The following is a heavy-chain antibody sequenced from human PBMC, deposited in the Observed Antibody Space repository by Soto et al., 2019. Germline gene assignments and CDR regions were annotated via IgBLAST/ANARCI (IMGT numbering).Heavy chain of an antibody. Sequence: GGSLRLSCAASWFTFIGSAMHWVRQSSGKGLDCVGRIRSKANIYATAYAASVKGRFTISRDDSKNTAYLQMNSLKTEDTAVYYCTRRANYDSSGYYSPAYYFDYWGQGTLVTVSS. D-gene: IGHD3-22*01. V-gene: IGHV3-73*01. CDR2: IRSKANIYAT. CDR3: TRRANYDSSGYYSPAYYFDY. J-gene: IGHJ4*02. CDR1: WFTFIGSA.